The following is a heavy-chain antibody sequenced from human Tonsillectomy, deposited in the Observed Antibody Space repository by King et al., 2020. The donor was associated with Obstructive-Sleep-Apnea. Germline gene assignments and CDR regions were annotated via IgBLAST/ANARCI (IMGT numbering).Heavy chain of an antibody. V-gene: IGHV4-39*07. CDR3: AGRVAGTPFDY. CDR1: GGSISSSSYY. D-gene: IGHD6-19*01. J-gene: IGHJ4*02. CDR2: IYYSWSP. Sequence: QLQESGPGLVKASETLSLTCTVSGGSISSSSYYLGWIRQPPGKGLVGIGSIYYSWSPYYNPSLKSRVTISVDTSKNQFSLKLSSVTSADTAVYYCAGRVAGTPFDYWGQGTLVTVSS.